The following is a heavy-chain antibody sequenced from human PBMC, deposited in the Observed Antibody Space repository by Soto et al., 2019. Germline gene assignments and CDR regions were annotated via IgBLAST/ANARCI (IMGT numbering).Heavy chain of an antibody. J-gene: IGHJ5*01. Sequence: EVHLLESGGGLVQPGGSLRLSCTASGFTFSSYAMTWVRQAPGRGLEGVSGITASGGRTFYADSVKGRFTISRDNSRSTLYLQMNSLRAEDTAVNYCAKDTRYADYVRWFDSWCQGTLVTVSS. CDR3: AKDTRYADYVRWFDS. CDR2: ITASGGRT. CDR1: GFTFSSYA. V-gene: IGHV3-23*01. D-gene: IGHD4-17*01.